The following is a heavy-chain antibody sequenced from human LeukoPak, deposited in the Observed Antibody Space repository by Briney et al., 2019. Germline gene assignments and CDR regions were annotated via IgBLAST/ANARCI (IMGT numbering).Heavy chain of an antibody. V-gene: IGHV3-23*01. D-gene: IGHD6-19*01. J-gene: IGHJ4*02. CDR2: ISGSGGST. Sequence: PGGSLRLSCAASGFTFSSYAMSWVRQAPGKGLEWVSAISGSGGSTYYAGSVKGRFTISRDNSKNTLYLQMNSLRAEDTAVYYCAKNPEGWLTPSYYFDYWGQGTLVTVSS. CDR3: AKNPEGWLTPSYYFDY. CDR1: GFTFSSYA.